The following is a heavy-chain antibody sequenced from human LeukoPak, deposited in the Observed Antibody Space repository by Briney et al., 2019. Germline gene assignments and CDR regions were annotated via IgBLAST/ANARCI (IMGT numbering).Heavy chain of an antibody. CDR2: ISGSGGST. V-gene: IGHV3-23*01. J-gene: IGHJ3*02. Sequence: PGGSLRLSCAASGFTFSSYATTWVRQAPGKGLEWVSVISGSGGSTYYAYSVKRRFTISRDNSKNLAYLQMNSPVAEDTDVYHCAKDIGYDFWNGRDAYDIWAKGQWSPSLQ. D-gene: IGHD3-3*01. CDR1: GFTFSSYA. CDR3: AKDIGYDFWNGRDAYDI.